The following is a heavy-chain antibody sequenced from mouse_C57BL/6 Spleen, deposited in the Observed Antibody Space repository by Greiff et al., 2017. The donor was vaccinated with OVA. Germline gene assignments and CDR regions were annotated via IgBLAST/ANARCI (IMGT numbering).Heavy chain of an antibody. Sequence: QVHVKQPGAELVKPGASVKLSCKASGYTFTSYWMHWVKQRPGQGLEWIGMIHPNSGSTNYNEKFKSKATLTVDKSSSTAYMQLSSLTSEDSAVYYCASGGSDWYFDVWGTGTTVTVSS. CDR3: ASGGSDWYFDV. V-gene: IGHV1-64*01. J-gene: IGHJ1*03. CDR1: GYTFTSYW. CDR2: IHPNSGST.